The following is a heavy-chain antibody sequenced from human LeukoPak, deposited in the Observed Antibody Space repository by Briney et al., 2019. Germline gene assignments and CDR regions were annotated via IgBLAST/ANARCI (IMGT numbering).Heavy chain of an antibody. Sequence: RGSLRLSCAASGIPISDYYMTWIRQAPGKGLEWVSYISAISSTIYYADSVKGRFTISRDNAKKSLYLQMNSLGADDTAVYYCARALYHTFDFWGQGTLVTVSS. CDR2: ISAISSTI. CDR3: ARALYHTFDF. J-gene: IGHJ4*02. V-gene: IGHV3-11*01. D-gene: IGHD2-2*01. CDR1: GIPISDYY.